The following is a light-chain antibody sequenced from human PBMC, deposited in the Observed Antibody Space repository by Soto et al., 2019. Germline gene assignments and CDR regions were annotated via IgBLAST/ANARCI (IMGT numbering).Light chain of an antibody. V-gene: IGLV2-14*03. J-gene: IGLJ1*01. CDR2: EVS. Sequence: QSVLTQPASVSGSPGQSITISCAGTSSDLGAYKYVSWYQQHPDKAPKLILYEVSRRPSGVSNRFSGSKSGNTASLTISGLLAQGEADYSCSSYPNTSTLVSGTGTKVTVL. CDR1: SSDLGAYKY. CDR3: SSYPNTSTLV.